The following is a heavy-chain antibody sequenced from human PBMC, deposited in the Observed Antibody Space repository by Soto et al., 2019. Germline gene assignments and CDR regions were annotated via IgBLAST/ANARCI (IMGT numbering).Heavy chain of an antibody. CDR3: ASPSSGSQGFDI. J-gene: IGHJ3*02. CDR2: IIPIFGTA. CDR1: GGTFSSYA. D-gene: IGHD1-26*01. V-gene: IGHV1-69*06. Sequence: SVKVSCKASGGTFSSYAISWVRQAPGQGLEWMGGIIPIFGTANYAQKFQGRVTITAGKSTSTAYMELSSLRSEDTAVYYCASPSSGSQGFDIWGQGTMVTV.